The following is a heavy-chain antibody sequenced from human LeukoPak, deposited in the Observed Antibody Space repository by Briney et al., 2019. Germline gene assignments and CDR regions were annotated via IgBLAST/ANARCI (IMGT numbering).Heavy chain of an antibody. CDR1: GGALSKTNC. Sequence: SETLSLTCGVSGGALSKTNCCSWVRPPPGQGLEWSGETSLSELNNYNSSLKSLVTVSLDKSKTHLSLNMTSVTAADTAVYYCSSENAGFSAFGYWGQGTLVTVPS. V-gene: IGHV4-4*02. CDR3: SSENAGFSAFGY. D-gene: IGHD3-10*01. CDR2: TSLSELN. J-gene: IGHJ4*02.